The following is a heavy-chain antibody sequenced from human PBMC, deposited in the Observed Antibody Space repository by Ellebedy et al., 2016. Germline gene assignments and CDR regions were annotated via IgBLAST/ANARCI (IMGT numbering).Heavy chain of an antibody. Sequence: GESLKISXAASGFTFSNAWMSWVRQAPGKGLEWVGRIKSKTDGGTTDYAAPVKGRFTISRDDSKNTLYLQMNSLKTEDTAVYYCTTAYKHPYDFWSGYYLTYYYYMDVWGKGTTVTVSS. D-gene: IGHD3-3*01. CDR2: IKSKTDGGTT. V-gene: IGHV3-15*01. CDR1: GFTFSNAW. J-gene: IGHJ6*03. CDR3: TTAYKHPYDFWSGYYLTYYYYMDV.